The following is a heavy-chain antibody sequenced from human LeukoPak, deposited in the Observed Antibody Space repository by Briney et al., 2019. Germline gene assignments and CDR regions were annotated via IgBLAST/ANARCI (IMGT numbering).Heavy chain of an antibody. CDR3: ARSPYYYDSSGYCFGY. D-gene: IGHD3-22*01. CDR2: ISAYNGNT. Sequence: GASVKVSCKASGYTFTSYGFSWVRQAPGQGLEWMGWISAYNGNTNYAQKFQGRVTMTTDTSTSTAYMELRSLRSDDTAVYYCARSPYYYDSSGYCFGYWGQGTLVTVSS. J-gene: IGHJ4*02. V-gene: IGHV1-18*01. CDR1: GYTFTSYG.